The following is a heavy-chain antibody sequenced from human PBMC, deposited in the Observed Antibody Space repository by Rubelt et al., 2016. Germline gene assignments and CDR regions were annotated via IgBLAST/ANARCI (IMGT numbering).Heavy chain of an antibody. CDR1: GGSISSSSYY. J-gene: IGHJ4*02. CDR3: ARGRFLEWLPPDY. CDR2: IYYSGST. V-gene: IGHV4-39*01. D-gene: IGHD3-3*01. Sequence: QLQLQESGPGLVKPSETLSLTCTVSGGSISSSSYYWGWIRQPPGKGLEWIGSIYYSGSTYYNPSLKSRVTISVDTSKNQCSRRLGSVTAADTAVYYCARGRFLEWLPPDYWGQGTLVTVSS.